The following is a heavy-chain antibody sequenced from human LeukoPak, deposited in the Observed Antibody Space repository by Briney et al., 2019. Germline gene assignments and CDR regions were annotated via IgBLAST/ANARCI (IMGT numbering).Heavy chain of an antibody. Sequence: SETLSLTCTVSGGSIGSYYWSWIRQPAGKGLEWIGRIYTSGSTNYNPSLKSRVTMSVDTSKNQFSLKLSSVTAADTAVYYCARLYYDFWSGSYYFDYWGQGTLVTVSS. CDR3: ARLYYDFWSGSYYFDY. V-gene: IGHV4-4*07. CDR2: IYTSGST. D-gene: IGHD3-3*01. J-gene: IGHJ4*02. CDR1: GGSIGSYY.